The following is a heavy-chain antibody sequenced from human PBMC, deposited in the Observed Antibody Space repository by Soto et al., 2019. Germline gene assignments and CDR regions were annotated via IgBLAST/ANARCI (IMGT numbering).Heavy chain of an antibody. CDR1: GGTFSSYA. CDR2: IIPIFGTT. D-gene: IGHD3-22*01. V-gene: IGHV1-69*13. Sequence: VASVKVSCKASGGTFSSYAISWVRQAPGQGLEWMGGIIPIFGTTNYAQKFQGRVTITADESTSNAYMELSSLRSEDTAVYYCATQDESLVGYNDSRGYMQLVDFCGQVTLVTV. J-gene: IGHJ4*02. CDR3: ATQDESLVGYNDSRGYMQLVDF.